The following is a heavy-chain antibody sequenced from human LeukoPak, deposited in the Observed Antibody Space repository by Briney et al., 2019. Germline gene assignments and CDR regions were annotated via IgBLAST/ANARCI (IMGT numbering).Heavy chain of an antibody. V-gene: IGHV3-23*01. Sequence: GGSLRLSCAASGFTFSSYAMSWVRQAPGKGLEWVSVISGSGGSIYYADSVKGRFTISRDNFKNILYLQMNSLRAEDTAVYSCARDVDTSNHMSIFDPWGQGTLVTVSS. CDR1: GFTFSSYA. D-gene: IGHD3-3*02. CDR2: ISGSGGSI. CDR3: ARDVDTSNHMSIFDP. J-gene: IGHJ5*02.